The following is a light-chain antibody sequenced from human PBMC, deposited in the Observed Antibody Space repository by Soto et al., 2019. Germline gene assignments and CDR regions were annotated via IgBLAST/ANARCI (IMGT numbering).Light chain of an antibody. CDR3: SAYTSSSTLVV. CDR2: DVS. V-gene: IGLV2-14*01. J-gene: IGLJ2*01. Sequence: QSALTQPASVSGSPGQSITISCTGTSSDVGGYNYVSWYQQHPGKAPKLMIYDVSNRPSGVSNRFSGSKSGNTAYLTISGLQAEDEGDYYCSAYTSSSTLVVFGGGTKLTVL. CDR1: SSDVGGYNY.